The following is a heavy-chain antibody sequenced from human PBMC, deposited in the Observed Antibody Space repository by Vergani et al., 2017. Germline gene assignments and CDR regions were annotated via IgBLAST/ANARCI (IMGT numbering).Heavy chain of an antibody. CDR1: GFTFSSYS. V-gene: IGHV3-21*01. Sequence: EVQLVESGGGLVKPGGSLRLSCAASGFTFSSYSMNWVRQAPGKGLEWVSSISSSSSYIYYADSVKGRFTISRDNAKNSLYLQMNSLRAEDTAVYYCARDLYSSSGNGWGGAFDIWGQGTMVTVSS. CDR2: ISSSSSYI. J-gene: IGHJ3*02. D-gene: IGHD6-13*01. CDR3: ARDLYSSSGNGWGGAFDI.